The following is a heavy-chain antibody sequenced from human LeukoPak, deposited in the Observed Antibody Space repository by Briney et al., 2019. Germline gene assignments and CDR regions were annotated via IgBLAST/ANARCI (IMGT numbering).Heavy chain of an antibody. CDR3: ASLTYYYDSSGYYYVGYFDY. D-gene: IGHD3-22*01. CDR1: GGSISPYY. J-gene: IGHJ4*02. V-gene: IGHV4-59*08. Sequence: PSETLSLTCTVSGGSISPYYWTWIRQPPGEGLEWVGYIYYSGRTNYNPSLKSRVTVSVDTSKNQFSLKLSSVTAADTAVYYCASLTYYYDSSGYYYVGYFDYWGQGTLVTVSS. CDR2: IYYSGRT.